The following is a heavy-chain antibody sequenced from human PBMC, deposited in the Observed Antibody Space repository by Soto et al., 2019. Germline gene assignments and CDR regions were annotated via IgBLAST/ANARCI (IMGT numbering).Heavy chain of an antibody. D-gene: IGHD1-1*01. V-gene: IGHV1-18*01. J-gene: IGHJ4*02. Sequence: QVHLVQSGAEVKKPGASVKVSCKASGYTFTSYGITWVRQAPGQGLEWMGWISAHNGNTDYAHKLQGRVIVTRDTSTSTAYMELRSLRSAATAVYYSARGRYGDYWGQGALVTVSS. CDR3: ARGRYGDY. CDR2: ISAHNGNT. CDR1: GYTFTSYG.